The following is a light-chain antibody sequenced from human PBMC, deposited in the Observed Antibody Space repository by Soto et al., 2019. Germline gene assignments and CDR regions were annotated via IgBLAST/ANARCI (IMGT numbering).Light chain of an antibody. J-gene: IGLJ1*01. Sequence: QSALPQPASVSVSPGQSITISCTGTSSDVGGYNYVSWYQQHPGKAPKLMIYDVSNRPSGVSNRFSGSKSGNTASLTISGLQAEDEADYYCSSYTSSSTPWVFGTGTKVT. CDR2: DVS. CDR1: SSDVGGYNY. V-gene: IGLV2-14*01. CDR3: SSYTSSSTPWV.